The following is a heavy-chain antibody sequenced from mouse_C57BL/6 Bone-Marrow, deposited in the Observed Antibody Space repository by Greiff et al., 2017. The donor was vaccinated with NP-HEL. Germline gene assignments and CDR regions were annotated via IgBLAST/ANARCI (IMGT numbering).Heavy chain of an antibody. V-gene: IGHV1-54*01. CDR3: ARLGFYYFDY. CDR2: INPGSGGT. J-gene: IGHJ2*01. CDR1: GYAFTNYL. Sequence: QVQLQQSGAELVRPGTSVKVSCKASGYAFTNYLIEWVKQRPGQGLEWIGVINPGSGGTKYNEKFKGKATLTADKSSSTAYMQLSSLTSEDSAVYFCARLGFYYFDYWGQGTTLTVSS.